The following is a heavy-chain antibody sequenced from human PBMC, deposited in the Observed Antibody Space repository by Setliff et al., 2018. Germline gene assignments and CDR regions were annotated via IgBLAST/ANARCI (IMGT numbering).Heavy chain of an antibody. Sequence: SETLSLTCSVSGASVSNVNYYWGWIRQPPGKGLEWVGSIYYSGKTYSNPSFKSRVTMSVDKSKNQFSLKQASVAAADRAVYYCARIAYFDFWRGFGVGAFDLWGHGSVVTVSS. CDR1: GASVSNVNYY. D-gene: IGHD3-3*01. J-gene: IGHJ3*01. CDR2: IYYSGKT. CDR3: ARIAYFDFWRGFGVGAFDL. V-gene: IGHV4-39*01.